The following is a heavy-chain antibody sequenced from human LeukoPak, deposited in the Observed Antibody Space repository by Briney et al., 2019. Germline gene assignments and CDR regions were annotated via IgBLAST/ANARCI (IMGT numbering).Heavy chain of an antibody. CDR3: ARDLQGSYYDSSGS. D-gene: IGHD3-22*01. J-gene: IGHJ5*02. Sequence: PGGSLRLSCAAAGFTFSSYGMHWVRQAPGKGLEWVAVIWYDGSNKYYADSVKGRFNISRDNSKNTLYLQMNSLRAEDTAVYYCARDLQGSYYDSSGSWGQGTLVTVSS. CDR1: GFTFSSYG. CDR2: IWYDGSNK. V-gene: IGHV3-33*01.